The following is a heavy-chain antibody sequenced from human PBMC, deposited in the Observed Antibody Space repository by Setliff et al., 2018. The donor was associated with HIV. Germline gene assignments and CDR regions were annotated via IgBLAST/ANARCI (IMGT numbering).Heavy chain of an antibody. CDR1: GASVNSHY. J-gene: IGHJ4*02. Sequence: SETLSLTCTVSGASVNSHYWAWIRQPPGKGLEWIGSIHHSGTAYDNPSLKSRVTISVDPSKNQILLRLSSVTAADTAVYYCARLSGGMVPNYWGQGTLVTVSS. CDR2: IHHSGTA. CDR3: ARLSGGMVPNY. V-gene: IGHV4-39*01. D-gene: IGHD3-10*01.